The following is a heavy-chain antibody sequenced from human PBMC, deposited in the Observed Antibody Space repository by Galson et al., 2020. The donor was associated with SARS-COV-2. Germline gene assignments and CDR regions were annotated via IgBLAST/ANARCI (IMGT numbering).Heavy chain of an antibody. CDR1: GYSISSGYY. V-gene: IGHV4-38-2*02. CDR3: ARENGGNSAGSFDI. J-gene: IGHJ3*02. D-gene: IGHD2-21*02. Sequence: SETLSLTCTVSGYSISSGYYWGWIRQPPGKGLEWIGSIYHSGSTYYNPSLKSRVTISVDTSKNQFSLKLSSVTAADTAVYYCARENGGNSAGSFDIWGQGTMVTVSS. CDR2: IYHSGST.